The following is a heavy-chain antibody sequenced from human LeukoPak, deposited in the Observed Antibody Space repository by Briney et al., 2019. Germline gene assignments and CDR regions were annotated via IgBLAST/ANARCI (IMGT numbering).Heavy chain of an antibody. J-gene: IGHJ6*02. Sequence: PGGSLRLSCVACGFSFSDYYMSWIRQAPGKGLEWISYISGSGSDLYYADSVKVRFTISRDNANNSLYLQMNSLRAEDTAAYYCARSIGYYYTMDVWGQGTTVTVSS. D-gene: IGHD3-22*01. CDR3: ARSIGYYYTMDV. CDR2: ISGSGSDL. CDR1: GFSFSDYY. V-gene: IGHV3-11*01.